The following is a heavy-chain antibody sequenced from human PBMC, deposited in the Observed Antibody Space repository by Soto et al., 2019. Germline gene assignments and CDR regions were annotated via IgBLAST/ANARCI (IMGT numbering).Heavy chain of an antibody. J-gene: IGHJ4*02. D-gene: IGHD6-19*01. CDR2: ISYDGSNK. CDR3: AREGIAVFWELPGPKIFDY. V-gene: IGHV3-30-3*01. CDR1: GFTFSSYA. Sequence: PGGSLRLSCASSGFTFSSYAMHWVRQAPGKWLEWVAVISYDGSNKYYADSVKGRFTISRDNSKNTLYLQMNSLRAEDTAVYYCAREGIAVFWELPGPKIFDYWGQGTLVTVSS.